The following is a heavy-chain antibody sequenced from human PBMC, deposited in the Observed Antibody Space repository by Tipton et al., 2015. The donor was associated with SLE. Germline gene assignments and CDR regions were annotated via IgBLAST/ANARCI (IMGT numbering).Heavy chain of an antibody. D-gene: IGHD2-21*01. CDR2: IYHSGST. Sequence: TLSLTCTVSGYSIRSGYYWGWIRQPPGKGLEWIGSIYHSGSTYYNPSLKSRVTITVDTSKNHFSLKLSSVTAADTAVYYCARSGHIVVVVLGFFDVWGRGTLVTVSS. CDR1: GYSIRSGYY. J-gene: IGHJ2*01. CDR3: ARSGHIVVVVLGFFDV. V-gene: IGHV4-38-2*02.